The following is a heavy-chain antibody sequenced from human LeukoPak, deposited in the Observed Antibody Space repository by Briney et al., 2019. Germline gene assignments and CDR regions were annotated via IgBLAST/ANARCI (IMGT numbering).Heavy chain of an antibody. CDR2: INPSGGST. Sequence: ASVKVSCKASGGTFSTYTITWVRQAPGQGLKWMGIINPSGGSTSYAQKFQGRVTMTRDMSTSTVYMELSSLRSEDTAVYYCARDLGPSSGYYYVYWGQGTLVTVSS. J-gene: IGHJ4*02. CDR1: GGTFSTYT. D-gene: IGHD3-22*01. V-gene: IGHV1-46*01. CDR3: ARDLGPSSGYYYVY.